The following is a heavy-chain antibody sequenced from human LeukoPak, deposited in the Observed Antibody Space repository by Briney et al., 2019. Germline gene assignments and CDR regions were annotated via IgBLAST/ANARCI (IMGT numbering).Heavy chain of an antibody. Sequence: PSETLSLTCTVSGGSISSYYWSWIRQPPGKGLEWIGYIYYSGSTNYNPSLKSRVTISVDTSKNQFSLKLSSVTAADTAVYYCARVLSRGSGWYYGGYWGQGTLVTVSS. CDR1: GGSISSYY. V-gene: IGHV4-59*08. CDR2: IYYSGST. J-gene: IGHJ4*02. D-gene: IGHD6-19*01. CDR3: ARVLSRGSGWYYGGY.